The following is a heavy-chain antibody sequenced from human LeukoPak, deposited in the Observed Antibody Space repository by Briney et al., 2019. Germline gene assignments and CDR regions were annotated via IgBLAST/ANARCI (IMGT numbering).Heavy chain of an antibody. J-gene: IGHJ4*02. D-gene: IGHD3-22*01. CDR2: IAWNSGNI. CDR1: GFTFEDYA. V-gene: IGHV3-9*01. CDR3: AKDMLHDSSGPWDY. Sequence: GRSLRLSCAAFGFTFEDYAMHWVRQAPGKGLEWVSGIAWNSGNIAYADSVEGRFTISRDNAKNSLYLQMNSLRPEDTALYYCAKDMLHDSSGPWDYWGQGTLVTVSS.